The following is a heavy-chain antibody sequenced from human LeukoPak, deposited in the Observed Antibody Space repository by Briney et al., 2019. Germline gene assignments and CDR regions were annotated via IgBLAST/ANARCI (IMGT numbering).Heavy chain of an antibody. J-gene: IGHJ4*02. D-gene: IGHD1-26*01. Sequence: GGSLRLSCAASGFTFSSYSMNWVRQAPGKGLEWVSTVTSSGGSTYYADSVKGRFTNSRDNSKNTLYLQMSSLRAEDTAVYYCAKTMGAIDHDYWGQGTLVPVSS. V-gene: IGHV3-23*01. CDR3: AKTMGAIDHDY. CDR1: GFTFSSYS. CDR2: VTSSGGST.